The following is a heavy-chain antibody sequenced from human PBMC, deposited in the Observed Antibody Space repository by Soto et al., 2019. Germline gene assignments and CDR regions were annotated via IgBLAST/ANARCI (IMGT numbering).Heavy chain of an antibody. V-gene: IGHV3-64D*06. J-gene: IGHJ4*02. CDR1: GFAFRGST. CDR2: STYTGDTP. Sequence: GGALGLLWSASGFAFRGSTMDWGRQAPGRGLEQLGTSTYTGDTPYYADSVKGRFTISRDNSQSTLYLQMSSLRPEDTGVYFCVKDYSHGRFPDYWGQGTLVTVSS. CDR3: VKDYSHGRFPDY. D-gene: IGHD1-26*01.